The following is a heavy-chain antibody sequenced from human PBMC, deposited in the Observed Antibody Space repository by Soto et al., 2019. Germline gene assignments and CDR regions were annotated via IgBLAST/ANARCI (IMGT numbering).Heavy chain of an antibody. Sequence: VQLVESGGGVVQPGRSLRLSCAASGFTFSDYAMHWVRQAPGKGLERVAVVSHDGRNTHYADSVKGRFTISRDSCKHTVSREMTSLRAEGTAVYYCGKGGRKWLVTSDFNYWGQGALVTVSS. V-gene: IGHV3-30*18. J-gene: IGHJ4*02. CDR2: VSHDGRNT. CDR3: GKGGRKWLVTSDFNY. CDR1: GFTFSDYA. D-gene: IGHD6-19*01.